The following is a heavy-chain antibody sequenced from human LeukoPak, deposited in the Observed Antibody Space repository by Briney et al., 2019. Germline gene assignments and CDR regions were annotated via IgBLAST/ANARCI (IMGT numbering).Heavy chain of an antibody. CDR1: GYTFTGCF. CDR2: IDPNSDNI. D-gene: IGHD5-18*01. Sequence: GASVKVSCKASGYTFTGCFIHYVRQAPGQGLEWTGGIDPNSDNIRYSETFKDRVTMTRDTSTNTAYMELSWLRSDDTAVYYCARSAYNYGYVYFDHWGQGTLVIVSS. CDR3: ARSAYNYGYVYFDH. J-gene: IGHJ1*01. V-gene: IGHV1-2*02.